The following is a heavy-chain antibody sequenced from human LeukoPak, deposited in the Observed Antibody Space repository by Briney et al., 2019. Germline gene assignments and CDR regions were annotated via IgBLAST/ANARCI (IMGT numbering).Heavy chain of an antibody. CDR3: ARRAGAYSHPYDY. D-gene: IGHD4/OR15-4a*01. CDR2: IYSGGST. CDR1: GFTVSSNY. J-gene: IGHJ4*02. Sequence: GGSLRLSCAASGFTVSSNYMSWVRRAPGKGLEWVSVIYSGGSTHYSDSVKGRFTISRDNSKNTLYLQMNSLRAEDTAVYYCARRAGAYSHPYDYWGQGTLVTVSS. V-gene: IGHV3-53*01.